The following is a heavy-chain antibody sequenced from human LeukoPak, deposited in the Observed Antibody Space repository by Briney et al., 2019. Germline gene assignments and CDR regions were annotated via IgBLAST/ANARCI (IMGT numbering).Heavy chain of an antibody. Sequence: GGSLRLSCAASGFTFSSYAMSWVRQAPGKGREWVSAISGSGGSTYYADSVKGRFTISRDNSKNTLYLQMNSLRAEDTAVYYCAKSPRRLRFLEWLLTLFDYWGQGTLVTVSS. CDR2: ISGSGGST. J-gene: IGHJ4*02. CDR1: GFTFSSYA. CDR3: AKSPRRLRFLEWLLTLFDY. D-gene: IGHD3-3*01. V-gene: IGHV3-23*01.